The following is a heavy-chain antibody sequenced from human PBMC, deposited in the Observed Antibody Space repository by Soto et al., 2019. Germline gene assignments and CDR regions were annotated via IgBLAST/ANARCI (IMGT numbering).Heavy chain of an antibody. CDR1: GGTFSSYT. CDR2: IIPILGIA. Sequence: QVQLVQSGAEVKKPGSSVKVSCKASGGTFSSYTISWVRQAPGQGLEWMGRIIPILGIANYAQKFQGRVTITADKSTSTAYMELSSLRSEDTAVYYCARERAFEGSFAYVPRGGYFDYWGQGTLVTVSS. D-gene: IGHD2-15*01. CDR3: ARERAFEGSFAYVPRGGYFDY. V-gene: IGHV1-69*08. J-gene: IGHJ4*02.